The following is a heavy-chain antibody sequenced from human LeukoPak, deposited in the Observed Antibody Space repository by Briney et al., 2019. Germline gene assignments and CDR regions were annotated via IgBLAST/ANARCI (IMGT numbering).Heavy chain of an antibody. CDR2: INPNGGST. V-gene: IGHV1-46*01. J-gene: IGHJ4*02. CDR3: ARNACGGDCYSYFDY. CDR1: GYTFTTYY. Sequence: ASVKVSCKASGYTFTTYYMHWVRQAPGQGLEWMGIINPNGGSTSYAQKFQGRVTLTRDMSTSTVYMDLSSLTSEDTALYYCARNACGGDCYSYFDYWGQGTLVTVSS. D-gene: IGHD2-21*02.